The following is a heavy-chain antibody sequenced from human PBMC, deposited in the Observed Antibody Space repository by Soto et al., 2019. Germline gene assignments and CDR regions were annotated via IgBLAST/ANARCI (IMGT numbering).Heavy chain of an antibody. J-gene: IGHJ6*02. CDR3: ARGDGMDV. CDR2: ISSNGGST. V-gene: IGHV3-64*02. Sequence: EVQLVESGEGLVQPGGSLRLSCAASGFTFSSYAMHWVRQAPGKGLEYVSAISSNGGSTYYADSVKGRFTISRDNSKNTLYLQMGSLRAGELAVYYCARGDGMDVWGQGTTVTVSS. CDR1: GFTFSSYA.